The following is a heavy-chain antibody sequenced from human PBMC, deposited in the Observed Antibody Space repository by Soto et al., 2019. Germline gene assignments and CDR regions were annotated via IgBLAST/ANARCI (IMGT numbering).Heavy chain of an antibody. CDR3: ARPRAHCSGGSCYTEYFQH. J-gene: IGHJ1*01. D-gene: IGHD2-15*01. CDR2: INVGNDNT. CDR1: GYTFTSYA. Sequence: ASVKVSFKASGYTFTSYAMHWVRQAPGQRLEWMGWINVGNDNTKYSQKFQGRVTITRDTSASTAYMELSSLRSEDTAVYYCARPRAHCSGGSCYTEYFQHWGQGTLVTVSS. V-gene: IGHV1-3*01.